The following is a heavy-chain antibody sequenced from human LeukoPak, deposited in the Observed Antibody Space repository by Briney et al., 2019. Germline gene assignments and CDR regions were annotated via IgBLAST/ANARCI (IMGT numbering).Heavy chain of an antibody. CDR2: IIPIFGTA. J-gene: IGHJ4*02. Sequence: GASVKVSCKASGGTFSSYAISWVRQAPGQGLGWMGGIIPIFGTANYAQKFQGRVTITADKSTSTAYMELSSLRSEDTAVYYCARDQAKGEWLRNFDYWGQGTLVTVSS. CDR1: GGTFSSYA. V-gene: IGHV1-69*06. D-gene: IGHD5-12*01. CDR3: ARDQAKGEWLRNFDY.